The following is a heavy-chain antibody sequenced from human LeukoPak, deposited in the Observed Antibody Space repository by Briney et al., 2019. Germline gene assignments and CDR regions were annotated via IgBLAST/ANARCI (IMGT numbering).Heavy chain of an antibody. CDR3: ARSRQVLRYSIDS. CDR1: GGSFSGYY. V-gene: IGHV4-34*01. D-gene: IGHD3-9*01. Sequence: SETLSLICGVYGGSFSGYYWSWIRQPPGKGLEWIGEIDQSGSANYNPSLKSRATISLDTSKNQFSLKLSSVTAADTAIYYCARSRQVLRYSIDSWGQGLLVTVSS. J-gene: IGHJ4*02. CDR2: IDQSGSA.